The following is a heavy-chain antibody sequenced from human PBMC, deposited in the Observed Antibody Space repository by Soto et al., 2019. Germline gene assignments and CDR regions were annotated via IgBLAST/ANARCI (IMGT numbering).Heavy chain of an antibody. CDR1: GFTFSSYV. CDR2: ISGSGGNT. CDR3: AKEMGDYYDSSGSWFDP. D-gene: IGHD3-22*01. J-gene: IGHJ5*02. V-gene: IGHV3-23*01. Sequence: GGSLRLSCAASGFTFSSYVMSWVRQAPGKGLEWVSAISGSGGNTYYADSVRGRFTISRDNSKNTLFLQMNSLRAEDTALYFCAKEMGDYYDSSGSWFDPWGQGTLVTVSS.